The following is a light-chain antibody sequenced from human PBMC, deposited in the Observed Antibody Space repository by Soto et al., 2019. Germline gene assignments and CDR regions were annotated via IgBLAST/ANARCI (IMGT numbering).Light chain of an antibody. J-gene: IGKJ1*01. CDR2: GAS. V-gene: IGKV3-20*01. CDR3: QQYVSSPWA. CDR1: QSVSSSF. Sequence: EIVLAQSPGTLSLSPGESATLSCRASQSVSSSFLAWYQQKAGQAPRLLIYGASRRATGIPDRSSGSGSGTDFTLTISRLEPEDFAVYYCQQYVSSPWAFXQGTKVDIK.